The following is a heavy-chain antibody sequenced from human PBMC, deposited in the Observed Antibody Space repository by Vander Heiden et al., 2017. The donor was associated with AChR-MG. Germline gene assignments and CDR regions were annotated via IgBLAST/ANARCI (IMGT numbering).Heavy chain of an antibody. D-gene: IGHD3-22*01. J-gene: IGHJ4*02. V-gene: IGHV4-59*01. CDR1: GGSLSSSY. CDR3: ARGYYDNGGQSNPFDI. Sequence: QVQLQESGPGLVKPSETLSLTCTVPGGSLSSSYWSWLRQPPGKGLEWIGYIYYTGSTNYYPSLKSRVTISVDTSKNQFSLKMDSVTAADTAVYYCARGYYDNGGQSNPFDIWGQGTLVTVSS. CDR2: IYYTGST.